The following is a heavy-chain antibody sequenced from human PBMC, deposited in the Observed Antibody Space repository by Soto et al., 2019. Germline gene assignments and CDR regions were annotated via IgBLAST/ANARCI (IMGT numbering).Heavy chain of an antibody. J-gene: IGHJ4*02. Sequence: QVQLQESGPGLVKPSETLSLTCSVSGDSINNYYWSWIRQPPGKGLEWIGFVHYTGSANYNPSLKRRVTISVGTSKQLFSLRLSSVTAADSGVYYCAREGASRFRGFDYWGQGTLVTVSS. D-gene: IGHD2-2*01. CDR2: VHYTGSA. V-gene: IGHV4-59*01. CDR1: GDSINNYY. CDR3: AREGASRFRGFDY.